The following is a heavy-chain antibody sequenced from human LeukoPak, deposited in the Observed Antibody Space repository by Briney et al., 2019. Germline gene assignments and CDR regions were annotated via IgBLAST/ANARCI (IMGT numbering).Heavy chain of an antibody. V-gene: IGHV4-4*07. D-gene: IGHD6-13*01. CDR3: ARASPIAAAATRYYYYYYMDV. CDR1: GGSISSYY. CDR2: IYTSGST. J-gene: IGHJ6*03. Sequence: SETLSLTCTVSGGSISSYYWSWIRQPAGKGLEWIGRIYTSGSTNYNPSLKSRVTMSVDTSKNQFSLKLSSVTAADTAVYYCARASPIAAAATRYYYYYYMDVWGKGTTVTVSS.